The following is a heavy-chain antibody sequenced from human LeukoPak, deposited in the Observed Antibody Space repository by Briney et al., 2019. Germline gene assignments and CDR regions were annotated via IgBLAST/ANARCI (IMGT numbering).Heavy chain of an antibody. J-gene: IGHJ1*01. CDR3: ARVVQSTDSSGFYLPEYFQH. CDR1: GGSISSYY. V-gene: IGHV4-4*07. D-gene: IGHD3-22*01. Sequence: SETLSLTCTVSGGSISSYYWSWIRQPAGKGLEWIGRIYTSGSTNYNPSLKSRVTMSVDTSKNQFSLKLRSVTAADTAVYYCARVVQSTDSSGFYLPEYFQHWGQGTLVTVSS. CDR2: IYTSGST.